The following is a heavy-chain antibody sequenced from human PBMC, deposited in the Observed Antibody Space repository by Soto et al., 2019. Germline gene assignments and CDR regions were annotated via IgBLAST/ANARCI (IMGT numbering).Heavy chain of an antibody. V-gene: IGHV1-69*01. CDR1: GGTFSSYA. J-gene: IGHJ5*02. Sequence: QVQLVQSGAEVKKPGSSVKVSCKASGGTFSSYAISWVRQAPGQGLEWMGGLIPIFGTANYAQKFQGRVTITADESTSTAYMGLSSLRSEDTAVYYCAGYERVAGTGWFDPWGQGTLVTVSS. CDR2: LIPIFGTA. CDR3: AGYERVAGTGWFDP. D-gene: IGHD6-19*01.